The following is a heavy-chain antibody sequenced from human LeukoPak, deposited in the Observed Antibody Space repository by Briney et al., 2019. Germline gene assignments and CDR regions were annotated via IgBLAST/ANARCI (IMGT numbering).Heavy chain of an antibody. CDR2: IWYDGSNK. V-gene: IGHV3-33*01. CDR1: GFTLSSDG. CDR3: AREYSTAMIGYFDY. J-gene: IGHJ4*02. D-gene: IGHD5-18*01. Sequence: PGRSLRLSCAASGFTLSSDGMHWVRQAPGKGLEWVAVIWYDGSNKYYADSVKGRFTISRDDSKNTLYLQMHSLRAEDTAVYYCAREYSTAMIGYFDYCGQGTLVTVSS.